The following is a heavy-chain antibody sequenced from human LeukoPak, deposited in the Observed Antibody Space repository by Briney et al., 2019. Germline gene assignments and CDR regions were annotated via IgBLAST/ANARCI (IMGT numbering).Heavy chain of an antibody. V-gene: IGHV3-23*01. Sequence: GGSLRLSCAASGFTFSSYAMSWVRQAPGKGLEWVSAISGSGGSTYYADSVKGRFTISRDNSKNTLYLQMNSLRAEDTAVYYSAKDLGVVVTATLDYWGQGTLVTVSS. CDR1: GFTFSSYA. J-gene: IGHJ4*02. CDR3: AKDLGVVVTATLDY. D-gene: IGHD2-21*02. CDR2: ISGSGGST.